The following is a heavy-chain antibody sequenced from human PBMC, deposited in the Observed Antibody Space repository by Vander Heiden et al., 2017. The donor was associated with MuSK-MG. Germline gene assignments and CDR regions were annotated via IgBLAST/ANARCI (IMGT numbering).Heavy chain of an antibody. CDR2: ISPADSDT. V-gene: IGHV5-51*03. D-gene: IGHD3-16*01. CDR3: ARVGALGYFFDY. Sequence: EVQLVQSGAEVKKPGGSLKISCKGSGDRLTTYWIRLARPTPGKGLEWMGIISPADSDTRYSPSFQGQVTVSADKSISTAYLQWSSLKASDTAMYYCARVGALGYFFDYWGQGTLVTVSS. J-gene: IGHJ4*02. CDR1: GDRLTTYW.